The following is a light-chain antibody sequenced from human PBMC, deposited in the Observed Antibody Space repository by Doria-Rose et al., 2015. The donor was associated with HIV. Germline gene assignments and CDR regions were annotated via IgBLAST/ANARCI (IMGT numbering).Light chain of an antibody. CDR2: DAS. V-gene: IGKV3-11*01. CDR3: QQRSNWPIT. J-gene: IGKJ5*01. CDR1: QSVIIY. Sequence: TQSPATLSLSPGERATLSCRASQSVIIYLAWYQQKPGQPPRLLIYDASNRATGIPARFSGSGSGTDFILTISSLEPDDFAVYYCQQRSNWPITFGQGTRLEIK.